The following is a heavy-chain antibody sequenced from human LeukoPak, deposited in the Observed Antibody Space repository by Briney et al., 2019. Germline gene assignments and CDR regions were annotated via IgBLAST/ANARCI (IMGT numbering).Heavy chain of an antibody. Sequence: GGSLRLSCAASGFSLSSYTMNWVRQAPGKGLEWVSSISSGNSYIYYADSVKGRFTISRYTAKHSLYLQMNSLRAEDTAVYYCARDGETFTRYCSGGSCYRKFDYWGQGTLVTVSS. V-gene: IGHV3-21*01. CDR1: GFSLSSYT. J-gene: IGHJ4*02. D-gene: IGHD2-15*01. CDR3: ARDGETFTRYCSGGSCYRKFDY. CDR2: ISSGNSYI.